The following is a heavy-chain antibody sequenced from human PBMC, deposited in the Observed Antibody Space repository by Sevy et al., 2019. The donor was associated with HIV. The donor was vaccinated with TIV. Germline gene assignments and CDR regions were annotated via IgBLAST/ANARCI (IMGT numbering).Heavy chain of an antibody. Sequence: SETLSLTCTVSGGSISSYYWSWIRQPPGKGLEWIGYIYYSGSTNYNPSLKSRFTISVDTSKNQFSLKLSSVTAADTAVYYCARRYYGDYFGYYYYYMDVWGKGTTVTVSS. V-gene: IGHV4-59*01. CDR2: IYYSGST. CDR1: GGSISSYY. CDR3: ARRYYGDYFGYYYYYMDV. J-gene: IGHJ6*03. D-gene: IGHD4-17*01.